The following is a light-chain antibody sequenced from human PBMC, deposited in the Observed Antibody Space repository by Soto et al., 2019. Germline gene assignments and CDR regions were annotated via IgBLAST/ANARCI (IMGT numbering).Light chain of an antibody. CDR2: KAS. CDR3: QQYNSYSPLS. J-gene: IGKJ4*01. V-gene: IGKV1-5*03. CDR1: QVISTW. Sequence: DIQMTQSPSTRSAYVGDRVTRNSGESQVISTWLAWYQQKPGKAPKLLIYKASGLESGVSSRFSGSGSGTDFTLTLRSLSSDDFATYPSQQYNSYSPLSFGGGTKVDIK.